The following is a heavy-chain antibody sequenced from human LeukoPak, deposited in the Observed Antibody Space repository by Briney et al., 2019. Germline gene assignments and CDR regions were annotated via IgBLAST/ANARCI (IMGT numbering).Heavy chain of an antibody. CDR3: ARAPHFRVAGYYYYYYYMDV. CDR2: IYYSGST. Sequence: PSETLSLTCTVSGGSISSSSYYWGWIRQPPGKGLEWIGSIYYSGSTYYHPSLKSRVTISVDTSKNQFSLKLSSVTAADTAVYYCARAPHFRVAGYYYYYYYMDVWGKGTTVTVSS. V-gene: IGHV4-39*01. J-gene: IGHJ6*03. CDR1: GGSISSSSYY. D-gene: IGHD6-19*01.